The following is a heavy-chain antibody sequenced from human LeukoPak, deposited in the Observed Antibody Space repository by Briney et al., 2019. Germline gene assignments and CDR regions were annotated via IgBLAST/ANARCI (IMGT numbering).Heavy chain of an antibody. CDR1: GGSISSYY. D-gene: IGHD5-18*01. J-gene: IGHJ4*02. V-gene: IGHV4-59*01. CDR3: ARGQKYRNGYTVTELGSGYFDY. CDR2: IFYSGRA. Sequence: SETLSLTCSVSGGSISSYYWSWIRQPPGKGLEYIGYIFYSGRANYNPSLKSRLTISVDTSKNQFSLTLSSVTAADTAVYYCARGQKYRNGYTVTELGSGYFDYWGQGTLVTVSS.